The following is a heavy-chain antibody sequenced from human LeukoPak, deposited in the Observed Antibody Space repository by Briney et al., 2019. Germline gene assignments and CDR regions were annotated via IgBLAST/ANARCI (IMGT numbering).Heavy chain of an antibody. V-gene: IGHV3-7*01. CDR1: GFTFSSSW. Sequence: GGSLRLSCAASGFTFSSSWMSWVRLAPGKGLEWVANINEDGSAKYYVDSVKGRFTISRDNAKRSLDLQVNSLRAEDTAVYYCTRSRRDGNDYWGQGTLVTVSS. CDR3: TRSRRDGNDY. J-gene: IGHJ4*02. CDR2: INEDGSAK. D-gene: IGHD5-24*01.